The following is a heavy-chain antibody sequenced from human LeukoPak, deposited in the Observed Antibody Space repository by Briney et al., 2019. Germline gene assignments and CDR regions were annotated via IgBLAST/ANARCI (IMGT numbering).Heavy chain of an antibody. D-gene: IGHD3-10*01. CDR1: GVTFSGSA. V-gene: IGHV3-73*01. J-gene: IGHJ6*02. CDR2: IRSKANSYAT. CDR3: TTRLEPTYYYGSGSYYNADYYYGMDV. Sequence: GGSLRLSCAASGVTFSGSAMHWVRQASGKGLEWVGRIRSKANSYATAYAPPVKGRFTISRDDSKNTAYLQMNSLKTEDTAVYYCTTRLEPTYYYGSGSYYNADYYYGMDVWGQGTTVTVSS.